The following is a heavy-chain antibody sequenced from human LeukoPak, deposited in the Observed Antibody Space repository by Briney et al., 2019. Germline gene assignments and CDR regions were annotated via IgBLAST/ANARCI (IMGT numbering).Heavy chain of an antibody. CDR1: GYTFTSYD. J-gene: IGHJ5*02. Sequence: ASVKVSCKASGYTFTSYDINWVRQATGQGLEWMGWMNPNSGNTGYAQKFQGRVTTTRNTSISTAYMELSSLRSEDTAVYYCARGATMVRGVIPNWFDPWGQGTLVTVSS. D-gene: IGHD3-10*01. V-gene: IGHV1-8*01. CDR2: MNPNSGNT. CDR3: ARGATMVRGVIPNWFDP.